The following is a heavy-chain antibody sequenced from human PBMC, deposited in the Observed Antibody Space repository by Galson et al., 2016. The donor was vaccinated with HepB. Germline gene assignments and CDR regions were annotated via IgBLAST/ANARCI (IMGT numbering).Heavy chain of an antibody. Sequence: SETLSLTCSVSGDSIRSYFWSWIRQPPGKGLEWIGYTYYSGSTNYNPSLKSRVTMSVDTSRNQLSLKLSSVTAADTAVYYCARAPVLLFDSWGQGVLVIVSS. V-gene: IGHV4-59*01. J-gene: IGHJ4*02. D-gene: IGHD2-15*01. CDR2: TYYSGST. CDR3: ARAPVLLFDS. CDR1: GDSIRSYF.